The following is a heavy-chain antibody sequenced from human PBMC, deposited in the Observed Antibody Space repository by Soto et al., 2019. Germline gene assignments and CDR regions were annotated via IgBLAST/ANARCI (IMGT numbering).Heavy chain of an antibody. J-gene: IGHJ6*02. CDR3: ANDIHVYSTYGYYYGMDV. CDR1: GFTFDDYA. Sequence: GGSLRLSCAASGFTFDDYAMHWVRQAPGKGLEWVSLISWDGGSTYYTDYVKGRFTISTDNSKNSLYLQMNSLRAEDTALYSCANDIHVYSTYGYYYGMDVWGQGTTVTVSS. V-gene: IGHV3-43D*03. D-gene: IGHD4-4*01. CDR2: ISWDGGST.